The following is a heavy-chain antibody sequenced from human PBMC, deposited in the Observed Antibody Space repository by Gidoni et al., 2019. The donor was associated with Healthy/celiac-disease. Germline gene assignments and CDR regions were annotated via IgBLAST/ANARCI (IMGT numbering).Heavy chain of an antibody. Sequence: QVQLVQSGAEVKKPGASVKVSCKASGYTFPSYDINWVRQATGQGLEWMGWMNPNRGNTGYAQKFQGRVTRTRNTSISTAYMELSSLRSEDTAVYYCARGITIFGVVTPNWFDPWGQGTLVTGSS. CDR1: GYTFPSYD. J-gene: IGHJ5*02. D-gene: IGHD3-3*01. V-gene: IGHV1-8*01. CDR3: ARGITIFGVVTPNWFDP. CDR2: MNPNRGNT.